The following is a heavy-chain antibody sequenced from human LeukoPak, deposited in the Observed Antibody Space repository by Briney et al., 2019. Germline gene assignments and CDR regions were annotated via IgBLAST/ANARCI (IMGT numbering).Heavy chain of an antibody. CDR1: GFTFSSYG. CDR2: ISGSGGST. Sequence: PGGTLRLSCAASGFTFSSYGMSWVRQAPGKGLEWVSAISGSGGSTYYADSVKGRFTISRDNSKNTLYLQMNSLRAEDTAVYYCAKEQTYYYDSSAYSREYYFDYWGQGTLVTVSS. V-gene: IGHV3-23*01. CDR3: AKEQTYYYDSSAYSREYYFDY. D-gene: IGHD3-22*01. J-gene: IGHJ4*02.